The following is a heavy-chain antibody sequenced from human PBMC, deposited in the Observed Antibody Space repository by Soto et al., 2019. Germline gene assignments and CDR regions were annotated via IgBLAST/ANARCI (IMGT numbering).Heavy chain of an antibody. CDR2: INSDGSVS. V-gene: IGHV3-74*01. Sequence: EVQLVESGGGLVQPGGSLRLSCAASGFTFGNYWMYWVRQAPGKGLVWVSRINSDGSVSSYADSVKGRLTISRDNVKNTLYLHMDSLRVDDTAVYYCARGDCVGGTCYSLAGSFYYYMDVWGKGTTVTVFS. CDR1: GFTFGNYW. CDR3: ARGDCVGGTCYSLAGSFYYYMDV. J-gene: IGHJ6*03. D-gene: IGHD2-15*01.